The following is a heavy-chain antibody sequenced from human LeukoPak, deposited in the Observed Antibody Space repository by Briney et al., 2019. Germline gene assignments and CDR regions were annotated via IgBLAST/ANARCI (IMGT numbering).Heavy chain of an antibody. CDR3: ARDQGSSSWYGDAFDI. J-gene: IGHJ3*02. V-gene: IGHV1-69*04. CDR1: GGTFSSYA. Sequence: SVKVSCKASGGTFSSYAISWVRQAPGQGLEWMGRVIPILGIANYAQKFQGRVTITADKSTSTAYMELSSLRSEDTAVYYCARDQGSSSWYGDAFDIWGQGTMVTVSS. D-gene: IGHD6-13*01. CDR2: VIPILGIA.